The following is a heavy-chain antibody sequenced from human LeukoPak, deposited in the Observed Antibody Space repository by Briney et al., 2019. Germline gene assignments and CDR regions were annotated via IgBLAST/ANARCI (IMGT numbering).Heavy chain of an antibody. J-gene: IGHJ4*02. CDR2: IRYDGSNK. D-gene: IGHD3-10*01. CDR1: GFTFSSYG. Sequence: GGSLRLSCAASGFTFSSYGMHWVRQAPGKGLEWVAFIRYDGSNKYYADSVKGRFTISRDNSKNTLYLQMNSLRAEDTAVYYCARVKYNTYYYGSGSYSTFYFDYWGQGILVTVSS. CDR3: ARVKYNTYYYGSGSYSTFYFDY. V-gene: IGHV3-30*02.